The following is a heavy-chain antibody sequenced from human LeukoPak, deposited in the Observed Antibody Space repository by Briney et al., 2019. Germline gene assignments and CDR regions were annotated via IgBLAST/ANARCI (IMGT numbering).Heavy chain of an antibody. CDR3: AKAGGSYANNWFDP. CDR1: GFTFSDYY. Sequence: NPGGSLRLSCAASGFTFSDYYMSWIRQAPGKGLEWVAFIRYDGSNKYYADSVKGRFTISRDNSKNTLYLQMNSLRAEDTAVYYCAKAGGSYANNWFDPWGQGTLVTVSS. D-gene: IGHD1-26*01. J-gene: IGHJ5*02. V-gene: IGHV3-30*02. CDR2: IRYDGSNK.